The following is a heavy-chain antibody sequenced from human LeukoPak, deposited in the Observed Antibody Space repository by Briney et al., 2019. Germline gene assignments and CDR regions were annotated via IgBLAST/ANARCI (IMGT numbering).Heavy chain of an antibody. CDR2: IIPIFGTA. CDR3: ARYDSSGYYYYYYGMDV. D-gene: IGHD3-22*01. V-gene: IGHV1-69*13. Sequence: SVKVSCKASGYTFTSYDINWVRQAPGQGLEWMGGIIPIFGTANYAQKFQGRVTITADESTSTAYMELSSLRSEDTAVYYCARYDSSGYYYYYYGMDVWGQGTTVTVSS. J-gene: IGHJ6*02. CDR1: GYTFTSYD.